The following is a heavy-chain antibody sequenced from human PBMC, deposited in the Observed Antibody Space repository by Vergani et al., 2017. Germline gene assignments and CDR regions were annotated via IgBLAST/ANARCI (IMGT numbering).Heavy chain of an antibody. CDR2: ISGSGGST. CDR3: AKEQEPGYSSSWSXFDY. J-gene: IGHJ4*02. Sequence: EVQLLESGGGLVQPGGSLRLSCAASGFTFSSYAMSWVRQAPGKGLEWVSAISGSGGSTYYADSVKGRFTISRDNSKNTLYLQMNSLRAEDTAVYYCAKEQEPGYSSSWSXFDYWGQGTLVTVSS. CDR1: GFTFSSYA. D-gene: IGHD6-13*01. V-gene: IGHV3-23*01.